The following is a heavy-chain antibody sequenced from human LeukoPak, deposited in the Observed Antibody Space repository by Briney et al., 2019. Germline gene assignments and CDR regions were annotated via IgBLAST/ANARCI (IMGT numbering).Heavy chain of an antibody. V-gene: IGHV3-11*06. CDR2: ISSSRSYT. J-gene: IGHJ6*02. CDR3: ARDCSSTSCYVFWEPGYGMDV. CDR1: GFTFSDYY. D-gene: IGHD2-2*01. Sequence: GGSLRLSCAASGFTFSDYYMSWIRQAPGKGLEWVSHISSSRSYTNYADSVKGRFTISRDNAKHSLYLQMNSLRAEDTAVYYCARDCSSTSCYVFWEPGYGMDVWGQGTTVTVSS.